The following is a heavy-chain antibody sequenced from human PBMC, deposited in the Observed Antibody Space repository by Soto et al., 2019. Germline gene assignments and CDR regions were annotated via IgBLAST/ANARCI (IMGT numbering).Heavy chain of an antibody. J-gene: IGHJ4*02. Sequence: ASVKVSCKASGYTFTSYDISWVRQAPGQGLEWVGWISGYSGNTNYAQKVQGRVTMTTDTSTSTAYMELRSLKSDDTAVYYCARGGVATGYGYWGQGTLVTVSS. CDR3: ARGGVATGYGY. CDR2: ISGYSGNT. V-gene: IGHV1-18*01. D-gene: IGHD5-12*01. CDR1: GYTFTSYD.